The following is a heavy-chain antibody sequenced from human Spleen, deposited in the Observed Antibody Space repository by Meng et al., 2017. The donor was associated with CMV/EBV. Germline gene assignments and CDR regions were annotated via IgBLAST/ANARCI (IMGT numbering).Heavy chain of an antibody. V-gene: IGHV3-20*03. CDR2: INWNGGST. CDR1: FTFDDYG. Sequence: FTFDDYGMSWVRQAPGKGLEWVSGINWNGGSTGYADSVKGRFTISRDNAKNSLHLQMNSLRVEDTALYYCARADTIFGYHIGLIDYWGQGTLVTVSS. CDR3: ARADTIFGYHIGLIDY. D-gene: IGHD3-3*01. J-gene: IGHJ4*02.